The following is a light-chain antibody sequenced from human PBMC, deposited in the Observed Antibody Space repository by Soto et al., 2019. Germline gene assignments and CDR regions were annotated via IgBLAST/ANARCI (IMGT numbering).Light chain of an antibody. CDR1: SSDVGGYNF. J-gene: IGLJ2*01. CDR2: EVS. V-gene: IGLV2-14*01. CDR3: SSYTDHRTL. Sequence: QSALTQPASVSGSPGQSITISCTGTSSDVGGYNFVSWYQQHPGKAPKLMIYEVSHRPSGVSSRFSGSKSGNTASLTISGLQAEDEADYYCSSYTDHRTLFGGGTKLTVL.